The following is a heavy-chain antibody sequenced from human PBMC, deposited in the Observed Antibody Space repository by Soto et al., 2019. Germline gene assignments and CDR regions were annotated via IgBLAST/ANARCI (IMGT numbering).Heavy chain of an antibody. CDR2: ISADNGNT. V-gene: IGHV1-18*01. D-gene: IGHD3-22*01. CDR3: ARGHYYDSSGPFDY. Sequence: QVQLVQSGAEVKKPGASVKVSCKASGYTFTNYGINWVRQAPGQGLEWMGWISADNGNTNYAQKLQGRVTMTTDTSTSTAYRELRSLRSDDTAVYYCARGHYYDSSGPFDYWGQGILVTVSS. J-gene: IGHJ4*02. CDR1: GYTFTNYG.